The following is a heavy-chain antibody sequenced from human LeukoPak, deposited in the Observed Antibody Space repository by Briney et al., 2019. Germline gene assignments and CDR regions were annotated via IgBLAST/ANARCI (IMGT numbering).Heavy chain of an antibody. CDR2: IYYSGST. V-gene: IGHV4-59*01. D-gene: IGHD3-10*01. CDR1: GGSISSYY. CDR3: ARGRSSMVRGYYYYYMDV. J-gene: IGHJ6*03. Sequence: SETLSLTCTVSGGSISSYYWSWIRQPPGKGLEWIGYIYYSGSTNYNPSLKSRVTISVDTSKNQFSLKLSSVTSADTAVYYCARGRSSMVRGYYYYYMDVWGKGTTVTISS.